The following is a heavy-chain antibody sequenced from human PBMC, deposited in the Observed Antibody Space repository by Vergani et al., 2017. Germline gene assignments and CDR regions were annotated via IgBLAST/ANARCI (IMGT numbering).Heavy chain of an antibody. J-gene: IGHJ4*02. CDR2: IYERGHV. Sequence: QVQLQESGPGLVKPSETLSLTCDVSGFSIDRGFYWGWIRQTPGKGLEWIGSIYERGHVYYNPSLQSRVVISVDTSKNRFSLNLSSVTAADTSFYYCARSGGGQIRGPFDYLGQGGLVTVSS. CDR1: GFSIDRGFY. D-gene: IGHD3-10*01. V-gene: IGHV4-38-2*01. CDR3: ARSGGGQIRGPFDY.